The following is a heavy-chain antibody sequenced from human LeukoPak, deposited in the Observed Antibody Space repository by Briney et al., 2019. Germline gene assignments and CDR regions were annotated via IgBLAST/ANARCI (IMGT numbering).Heavy chain of an antibody. CDR1: GGSFSGYY. CDR3: ARDRYGGIIDY. D-gene: IGHD1-1*01. CDR2: FYTSGST. J-gene: IGHJ4*02. V-gene: IGHV4-4*07. Sequence: SETLSLTCAVSGGSFSGYYWSWIRQPAGKGLEWIGRFYTSGSTNYNPSLKSRVTMSVDTSKNQFSLKLTSVTAADTAMYYCARDRYGGIIDYWGQGTLVTVSS.